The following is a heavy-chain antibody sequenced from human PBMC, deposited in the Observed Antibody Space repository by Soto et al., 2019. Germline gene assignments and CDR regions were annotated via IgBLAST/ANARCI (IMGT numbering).Heavy chain of an antibody. CDR2: IYYSGST. CDR3: ARKVEVSGAFAI. V-gene: IGHV4-59*01. Sequence: SVTLSQTCTVGGGNLSFYYGSLIRQPPGKGLEWIGYIYYSGSTNYNPSLKSRVTISVDTSKNQFSLKLSSVTAADTAVYYCARKVEVSGAFAIWVQGTMVTVFS. D-gene: IGHD1-1*01. CDR1: GGNLSFYY. J-gene: IGHJ3*02.